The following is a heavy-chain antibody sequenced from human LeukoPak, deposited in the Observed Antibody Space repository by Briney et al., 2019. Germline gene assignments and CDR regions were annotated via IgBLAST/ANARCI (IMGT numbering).Heavy chain of an antibody. CDR3: AKDQLRHCSSTSWLNDAFDI. CDR1: GFTFSSYG. CDR2: IWYDGSNK. Sequence: GGSLRLSCAASGFTFSSYGMHWVRQAPGKGLEWVAVIWYDGSNKYYADSVKGRFTISRDNSKNTLYLQMNSLRAEDTAVYYCAKDQLRHCSSTSWLNDAFDIWGQGTMVTVSS. D-gene: IGHD2-2*01. V-gene: IGHV3-33*06. J-gene: IGHJ3*02.